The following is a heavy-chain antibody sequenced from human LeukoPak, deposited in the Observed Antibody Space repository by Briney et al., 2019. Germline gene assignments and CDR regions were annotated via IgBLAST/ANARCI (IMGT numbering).Heavy chain of an antibody. CDR1: GFTFSSYS. D-gene: IGHD6-19*01. Sequence: GGSLRLSCAASGFTFSSYSMNWVRQAPGKGLEWVSYISSSSTIYYADSAKGRFTISRDNAKNSLYLQMNSLRAEDTAVYYCARDLKYSSGWYHDYWGQGTLVTVSS. CDR3: ARDLKYSSGWYHDY. CDR2: ISSSSTI. J-gene: IGHJ4*02. V-gene: IGHV3-48*01.